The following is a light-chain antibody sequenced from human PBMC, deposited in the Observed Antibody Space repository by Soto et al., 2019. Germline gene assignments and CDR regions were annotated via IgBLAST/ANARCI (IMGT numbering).Light chain of an antibody. V-gene: IGLV2-14*01. CDR2: EVS. J-gene: IGLJ2*01. CDR3: SSYTSSSTVV. Sequence: QSVLTQPASVSGSPGQSITISCTGTSRDVGGYNYVSWYQQHPGKAPKLMIYEVSNRPSGVSNRLSGSKSGNTASLTISVLHAEDEADYYCSSYTSSSTVVFGGGTKLTVL. CDR1: SRDVGGYNY.